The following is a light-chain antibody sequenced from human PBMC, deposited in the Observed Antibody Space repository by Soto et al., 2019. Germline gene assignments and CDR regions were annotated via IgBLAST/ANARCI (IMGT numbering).Light chain of an antibody. CDR2: KAS. J-gene: IGKJ2*01. CDR3: QQSGSSPPTYT. V-gene: IGKV1-5*03. CDR1: QSISSW. Sequence: DIQMTQSPSTLSASVGDRVTITCRASQSISSWLAWYQQKPGKAPKLLIYKASSLESGVPSRFSGSGSGTEFTLTISSLQPHDLAVYYCQQSGSSPPTYTFSQGTKLEIK.